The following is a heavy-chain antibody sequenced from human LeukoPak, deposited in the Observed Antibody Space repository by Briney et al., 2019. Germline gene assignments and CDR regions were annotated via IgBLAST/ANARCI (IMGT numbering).Heavy chain of an antibody. CDR1: GFTFSNAW. CDR3: TTDRYYFDWSYNWFDP. V-gene: IGHV3-15*01. Sequence: GGSLRLSCAASGFTFSNAWMSWVRQAPGKGLEWVGRIKSKTDGGTTDYAAPVKGRFTISRDDSKNTLYLQMNSLKTEDTAVYHCTTDRYYFDWSYNWFDPWGQGTLVTVSS. J-gene: IGHJ5*02. CDR2: IKSKTDGGTT. D-gene: IGHD3-9*01.